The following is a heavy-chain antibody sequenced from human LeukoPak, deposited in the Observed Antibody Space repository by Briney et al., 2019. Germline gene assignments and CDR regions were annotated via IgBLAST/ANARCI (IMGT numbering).Heavy chain of an antibody. V-gene: IGHV3-21*01. CDR3: ARAEIQLWLQKGYFDY. Sequence: GGSLRLSCAASAFTFSPYTMNWVRQAPGKGLEWVSSISSSSSYIYYADSVKGRFTISRDNAKNSLYLQMNSLRAEDTAVYYCARAEIQLWLQKGYFDYWGQGTLVTVSS. D-gene: IGHD5-18*01. CDR2: ISSSSSYI. J-gene: IGHJ4*02. CDR1: AFTFSPYT.